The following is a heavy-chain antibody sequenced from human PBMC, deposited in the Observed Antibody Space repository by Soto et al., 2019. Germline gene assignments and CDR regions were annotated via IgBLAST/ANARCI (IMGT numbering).Heavy chain of an antibody. Sequence: QVQLQESGPGLVKPSETLSLTCTVSGGSISSYYWSWIRQPPGKGLEWLGYIYYREGTKYNPSLKCRVTISVDTSKNQFSLKLSSVTAADTAVYYCARGSFWSGYYTDYWGQGTLVTVSS. D-gene: IGHD3-3*01. J-gene: IGHJ4*02. CDR2: IYYREGT. CDR1: GGSISSYY. CDR3: ARGSFWSGYYTDY. V-gene: IGHV4-59*01.